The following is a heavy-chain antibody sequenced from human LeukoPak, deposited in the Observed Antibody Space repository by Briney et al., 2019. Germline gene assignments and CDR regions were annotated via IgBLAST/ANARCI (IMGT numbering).Heavy chain of an antibody. CDR2: INPSGGST. Sequence: ASVKVSCKASGYTFTSYFFHWVRQAPGQGLEWMGIINPSGGSTNYAQKFQGRVTMTRDTSTSTVDMELSSPRSEDTAVYFCARDGTPAFYYYMDVWGKGTTVTISS. CDR1: GYTFTSYF. CDR3: ARDGTPAFYYYMDV. V-gene: IGHV1-46*01. J-gene: IGHJ6*03.